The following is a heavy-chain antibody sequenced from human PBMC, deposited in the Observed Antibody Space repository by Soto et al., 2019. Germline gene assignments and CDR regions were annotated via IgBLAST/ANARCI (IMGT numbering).Heavy chain of an antibody. CDR1: GFTFSSYG. J-gene: IGHJ4*02. CDR2: IWYDGSNK. CDR3: ARDSNSSSWYEPHY. V-gene: IGHV3-33*01. D-gene: IGHD6-13*01. Sequence: PGGSLRLSCAASGFTFSSYGMHWVRQAPGKGLEWVAVIWYDGSNKYYADSVKGRFTISRDNSKNTLYLQMNSLGAEDTAVYYCARDSNSSSWYEPHYWGQGTLVTVSS.